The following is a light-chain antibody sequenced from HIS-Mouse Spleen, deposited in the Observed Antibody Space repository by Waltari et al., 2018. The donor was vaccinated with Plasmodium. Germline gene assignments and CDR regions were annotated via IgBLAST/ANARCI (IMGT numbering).Light chain of an antibody. CDR1: ALPNKF. J-gene: IGLJ3*02. Sequence: SYELTQPPSVSVSPGQTARITCSGDALPNKFDYWYQQKSGQAPVPVIYEDSKRPSGIPWRFSGSSSGTMANLTISGAQVEDEADYYCYSTDSSGNHRVFGGGTKLTVL. V-gene: IGLV3-10*01. CDR2: EDS. CDR3: YSTDSSGNHRV.